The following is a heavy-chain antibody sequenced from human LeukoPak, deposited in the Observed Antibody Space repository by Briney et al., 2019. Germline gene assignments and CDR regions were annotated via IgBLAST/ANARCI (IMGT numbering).Heavy chain of an antibody. CDR1: GGSFSGYY. V-gene: IGHV4-34*01. CDR2: INHSGST. D-gene: IGHD1-26*01. CDR3: ASCGSGSYSGWFDP. Sequence: PSETLSLTCAVYGGSFSGYYWSWIRQPPGKGLEWIGEINHSGSTNYNPSLKSRVTISVDTSKNQFSLKLSSVTAADTAVYYCASCGSGSYSGWFDPWGQGTLVTVSS. J-gene: IGHJ5*02.